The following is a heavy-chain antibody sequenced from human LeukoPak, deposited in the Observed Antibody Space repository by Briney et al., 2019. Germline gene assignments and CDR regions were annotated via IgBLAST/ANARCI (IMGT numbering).Heavy chain of an antibody. Sequence: TGGSLRLSCAASGFTFSSYWMSWVRQTPGKGLEWVANIMQDGSEKYYVDSVKGRFTISRDNAKNSLYLQMNNLRAEDTAVYYCARDDHDSSAYWSQYYYYGMDVWGQGTTVTVSS. CDR2: IMQDGSEK. D-gene: IGHD3-22*01. J-gene: IGHJ6*02. CDR3: ARDDHDSSAYWSQYYYYGMDV. V-gene: IGHV3-7*01. CDR1: GFTFSSYW.